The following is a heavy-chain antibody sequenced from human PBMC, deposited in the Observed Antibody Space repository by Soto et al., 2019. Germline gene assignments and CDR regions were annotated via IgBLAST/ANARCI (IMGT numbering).Heavy chain of an antibody. CDR3: AKKKDIVVVPALPMDV. CDR1: GFTFSSYA. V-gene: IGHV3-23*01. J-gene: IGHJ6*02. D-gene: IGHD2-2*01. Sequence: EVQLLESGGGLVQPGGSLRLSCAASGFTFSSYAMSWVRQAPGKGLEWVSAISGSGGSTYYADSVKGRFTISRDNSKNTLYLQMNSLRAEDTAVYYCAKKKDIVVVPALPMDVWGQGTTVTVSS. CDR2: ISGSGGST.